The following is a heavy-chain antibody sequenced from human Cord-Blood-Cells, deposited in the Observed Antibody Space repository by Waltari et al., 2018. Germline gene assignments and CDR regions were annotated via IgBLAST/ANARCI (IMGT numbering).Heavy chain of an antibody. CDR3: ARGEGGATIYYHGMDV. Sequence: QVQLQESGPGLVKPSETLSLTCTVSGGSISSHHWSWIRPPPGKGLEWIGYIYYSGSTNYNPSLKSRVTISVDTSKNQFSLKLSSVTAADTAVYYCARGEGGATIYYHGMDVWGQGTTVTVSS. V-gene: IGHV4-59*11. D-gene: IGHD1-26*01. J-gene: IGHJ6*02. CDR2: IYYSGST. CDR1: GGSISSHH.